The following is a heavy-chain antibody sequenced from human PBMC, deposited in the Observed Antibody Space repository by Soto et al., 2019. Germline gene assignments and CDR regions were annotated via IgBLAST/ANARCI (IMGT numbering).Heavy chain of an antibody. J-gene: IGHJ6*02. CDR2: IYYSGSA. CDR3: ATDQGVVVVPVANEGYYYCGMDV. V-gene: IGHV4-59*01. CDR1: GGSIGSYY. D-gene: IGHD2-2*01. Sequence: QVQLQESGPGLVKPSETLSLTCTVSGGSIGSYYWSWIRQPPGKGLEWIGYIYYSGSANYNPSLTSRVTISVDTSTNQSSLQLSSVTAADTAMYYCATDQGVVVVPVANEGYYYCGMDVWGQGPTVTVSS.